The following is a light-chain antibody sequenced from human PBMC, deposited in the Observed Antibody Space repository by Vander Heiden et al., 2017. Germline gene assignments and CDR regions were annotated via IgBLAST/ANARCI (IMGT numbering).Light chain of an antibody. V-gene: IGKV3-15*01. CDR3: QQYYNWPYT. CDR1: QSISSN. J-gene: IGKJ2*01. Sequence: EIVLTHSPATLSVSPGERATLSCRASQSISSNLAWYRQKPGQAPRLLIYAASTRATGIPARFSGSGSGTEFTLTISSLQSEDFAVYYCQQYYNWPYTFGQGTKVEIK. CDR2: AAS.